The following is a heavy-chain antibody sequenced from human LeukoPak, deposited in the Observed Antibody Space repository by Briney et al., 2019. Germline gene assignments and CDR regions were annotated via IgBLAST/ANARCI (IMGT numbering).Heavy chain of an antibody. V-gene: IGHV3-15*01. J-gene: IGHJ4*02. CDR2: IKSKTDGGTT. D-gene: IGHD2-2*01. CDR1: GFTFSNAW. Sequence: GGSLRLSCAASGFTFSNAWMSWVRQAPGKGLEWVGRIKSKTDGGTTDYAAPVKGRFTISRDDSKNTLYLQMNSLKTEDTAVYYCTTGTVVVPAAYTTSLGYWGQGTLVTVSS. CDR3: TTGTVVVPAAYTTSLGY.